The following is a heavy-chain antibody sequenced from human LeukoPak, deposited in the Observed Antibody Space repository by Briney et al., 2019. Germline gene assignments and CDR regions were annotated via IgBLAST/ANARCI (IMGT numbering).Heavy chain of an antibody. Sequence: GGSLRLSCAASGFTFSSYAMHWVRQAPGKGLEYVSAISSNGGSTYYANSVKGRFTISRDNSKNTLYLQMGSLRAEDMAVYYCARGRVTTVRGVITPMYNWFDPWGQGTLVTVSS. CDR1: GFTFSSYA. CDR2: ISSNGGST. CDR3: ARGRVTTVRGVITPMYNWFDP. V-gene: IGHV3-64*01. D-gene: IGHD3-10*01. J-gene: IGHJ5*02.